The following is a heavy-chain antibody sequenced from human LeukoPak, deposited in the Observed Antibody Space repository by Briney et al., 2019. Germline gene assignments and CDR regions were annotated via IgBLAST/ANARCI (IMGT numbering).Heavy chain of an antibody. CDR2: IKQDGSEI. CDR1: GFTFSSYW. J-gene: IGHJ3*02. D-gene: IGHD2-2*01. Sequence: GGSLRLSCAASGFTFSSYWMSWVRQAPGKGLEWVANIKQDGSEIYYVDSVKGRFTISRDNAKNSLYLQMNSLRAEDTAVYYCARDRPIVVVPAADDAFDIWGQGTMVTVSS. CDR3: ARDRPIVVVPAADDAFDI. V-gene: IGHV3-7*03.